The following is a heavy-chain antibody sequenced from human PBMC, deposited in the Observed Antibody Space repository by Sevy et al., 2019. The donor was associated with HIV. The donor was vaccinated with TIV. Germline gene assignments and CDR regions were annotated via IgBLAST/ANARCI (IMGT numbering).Heavy chain of an antibody. D-gene: IGHD3-22*01. CDR3: SKSLNPALESMLEVNLRSLKGFDV. Sequence: GGSLRLSCAASGFTFNTHAMNWVRQAPGKGLEWVSVISGPGYGTNYADSVKGRFTISRDNSKNTLFLQMNSLRDDDTAVYYCSKSLNPALESMLEVNLRSLKGFDVWAQGTIVTVS. V-gene: IGHV3-23*01. CDR1: GFTFNTHA. J-gene: IGHJ3*01. CDR2: ISGPGYGT.